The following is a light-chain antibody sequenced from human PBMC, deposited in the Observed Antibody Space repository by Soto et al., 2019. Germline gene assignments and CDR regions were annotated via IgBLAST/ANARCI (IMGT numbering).Light chain of an antibody. V-gene: IGLV2-11*01. CDR2: EVD. CDR3: SSFAGSYSVF. J-gene: IGLJ2*01. Sequence: QSALTQPRSVSGSPGQSVTISCTGTSSDVGSNNHVSWYQQYTGKAPKVMIYEVDKRSSTVPDRFSGSKSGNTASLTMSGLRAEDEADYYCSSFAGSYSVFLGGGTKLTVL. CDR1: SSDVGSNNH.